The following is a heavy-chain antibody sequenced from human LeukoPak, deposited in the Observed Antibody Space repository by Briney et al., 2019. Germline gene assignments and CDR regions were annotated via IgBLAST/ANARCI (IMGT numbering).Heavy chain of an antibody. Sequence: PGRSLRLSCAASGFTFSSYGMSWVRQAPGKGLEWVSAISGSGGSTYYADSVKGRFTISRDNSKNTLYLQMNSLRAEDTAVYYCAKDAYYYGSGSYFDYWGQGTLVTVSS. J-gene: IGHJ4*02. CDR3: AKDAYYYGSGSYFDY. V-gene: IGHV3-23*01. D-gene: IGHD3-10*01. CDR1: GFTFSSYG. CDR2: ISGSGGST.